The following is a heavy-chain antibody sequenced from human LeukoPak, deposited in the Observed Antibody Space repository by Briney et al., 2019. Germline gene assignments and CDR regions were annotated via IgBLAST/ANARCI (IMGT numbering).Heavy chain of an antibody. D-gene: IGHD6-13*01. CDR2: TYDSGNT. CDR3: ASSYSNSWYDY. Sequence: PSQTLSLTCTVSGGSISSGGYYWSWIRQHPGKGLEWIGYTYDSGNTYYNPSLKSRVTISVDTSKNQFSLKLSSVTAADTAVYYCASSYSNSWYDYWGQGTLVTVSS. CDR1: GGSISSGGYY. V-gene: IGHV4-31*03. J-gene: IGHJ4*02.